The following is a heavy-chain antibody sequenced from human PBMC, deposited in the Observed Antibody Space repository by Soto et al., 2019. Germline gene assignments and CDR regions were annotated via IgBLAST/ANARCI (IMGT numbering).Heavy chain of an antibody. CDR2: ISYDGTEK. V-gene: IGHV3-30*03. CDR1: GFTFSKYG. CDR3: ATDRPDSSGYLTWDGMDV. D-gene: IGHD3-22*01. J-gene: IGHJ6*02. Sequence: GGSLRLSCAASGFTFSKYGMHWVRQAPGKGLEWVAVISYDGTEKYYAESVKGRFSISRDNSKNILYLQMNSLRSEDTAVYYCATDRPDSSGYLTWDGMDVWGQGTTVTVSS.